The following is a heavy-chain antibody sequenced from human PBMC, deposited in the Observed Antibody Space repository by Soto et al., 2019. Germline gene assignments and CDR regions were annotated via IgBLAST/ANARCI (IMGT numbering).Heavy chain of an antibody. J-gene: IGHJ6*02. Sequence: QVQLQESGPGLVQPSGTLSLTCAVSGGSITSHSWWSWVRQPPGKGLAWIGEIHHSRTTNYNPSLKSRVTISGDKSKNQLSMKLNSVTPADTAMFYCASQDFYTMGDWGRGTTVTVSS. CDR2: IHHSRTT. V-gene: IGHV4-4*02. CDR1: GGSITSHSW. CDR3: ASQDFYTMGD.